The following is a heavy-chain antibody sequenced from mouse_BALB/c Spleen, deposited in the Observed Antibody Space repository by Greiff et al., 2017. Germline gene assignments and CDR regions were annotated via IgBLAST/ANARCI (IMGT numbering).Heavy chain of an antibody. Sequence: EVQGVESGGGLVKPGGSLKLSCAASGFAFSSYDMSWVRQTPEKRLEWVAYISSGGGSTYYPDTVKGRFTISRDNAKNTLYLQMSSLKSEDTAMYYCARQADYYYGSSDYWGQGTSVTVSS. CDR2: ISSGGGST. J-gene: IGHJ4*01. D-gene: IGHD1-1*01. CDR3: ARQADYYYGSSDY. V-gene: IGHV5-12-1*01. CDR1: GFAFSSYD.